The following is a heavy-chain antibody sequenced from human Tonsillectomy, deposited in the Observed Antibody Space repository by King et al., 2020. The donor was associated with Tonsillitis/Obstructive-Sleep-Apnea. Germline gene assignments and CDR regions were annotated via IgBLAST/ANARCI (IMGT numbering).Heavy chain of an antibody. Sequence: QLQESGPGLVKPSETLSLTCTVSGGSISSYYWSWIRQPPGKGLALHVYIYYSGSTNSNPSLKSRVTISVKTSKNQFSLKLSSVTAADTALYYCAREGAYPAPYYFDYWGQGTLVTVSS. V-gene: IGHV4-59*01. J-gene: IGHJ4*02. D-gene: IGHD2-2*01. CDR1: GGSISSYY. CDR3: AREGAYPAPYYFDY. CDR2: IYYSGST.